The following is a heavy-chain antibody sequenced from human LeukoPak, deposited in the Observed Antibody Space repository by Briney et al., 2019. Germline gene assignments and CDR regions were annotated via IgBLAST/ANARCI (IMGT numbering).Heavy chain of an antibody. V-gene: IGHV3-53*01. CDR3: ARVGGDRVAY. CDR1: GVTVSSKY. D-gene: IGHD4-17*01. Sequence: GGSLRLSCAASGVTVSSKYMSWVRQAPGQGLEWVSVMYNNGNTHYADSVKGRFTISRDNAKNTLDLQMNSLRPEDTAVYYCARVGGDRVAYWGQGTLVTVSS. CDR2: MYNNGNT. J-gene: IGHJ4*02.